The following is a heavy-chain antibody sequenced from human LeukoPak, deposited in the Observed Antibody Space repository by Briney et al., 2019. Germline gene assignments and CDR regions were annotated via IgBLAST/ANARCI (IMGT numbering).Heavy chain of an antibody. CDR2: ISSSSNYI. Sequence: PGGSLRLSCAASGFTFSNYSMNWVRQAPGKGLEWVSSISSSSNYIYYADSVKGRFTISRDNAKNTLYMQMNSLRAEDTAVYYCGTAFEFWGQGTLVTVSS. J-gene: IGHJ4*02. CDR1: GFTFSNYS. CDR3: GTAFEF. V-gene: IGHV3-21*01.